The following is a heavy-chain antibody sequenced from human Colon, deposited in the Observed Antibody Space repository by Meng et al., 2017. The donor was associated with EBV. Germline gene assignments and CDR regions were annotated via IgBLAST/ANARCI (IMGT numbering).Heavy chain of an antibody. V-gene: IGHV4-39*01. CDR2: IYHSGST. CDR3: ARRRGGSGRDC. J-gene: IGHJ4*02. CDR1: GGSISSNGYY. D-gene: IGHD3-10*01. Sequence: LPLQESGPGPVKPSETLSLTWTVSGGSISSNGYYWDWVRQPPGKGLEWIGAIYHSGSTSYNPSLQSRVTMFVDTSKNQFSLMLTSVTATDTAVYYCARRRGGSGRDCWGQGTLVTVSS.